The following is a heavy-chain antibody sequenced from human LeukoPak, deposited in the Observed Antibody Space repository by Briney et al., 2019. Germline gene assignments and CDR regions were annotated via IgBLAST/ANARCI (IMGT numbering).Heavy chain of an antibody. D-gene: IGHD4-23*01. CDR3: ARDYGGNSGWFDP. CDR1: GYTLTELS. J-gene: IGHJ5*02. CDR2: INPTGGST. V-gene: IGHV1-46*01. Sequence: GASVKVSCKVSGYTLTELSMHWVRQAPGQGLEWMGIINPTGGSTTYAQKFQGRVTMTRDTSTSTVYMELSSLRSDDTAVYYCARDYGGNSGWFDPWGQGTLVTVSS.